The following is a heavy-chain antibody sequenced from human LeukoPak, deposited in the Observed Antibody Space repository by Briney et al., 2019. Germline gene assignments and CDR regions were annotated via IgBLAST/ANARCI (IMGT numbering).Heavy chain of an antibody. V-gene: IGHV4-59*08. CDR3: ASHVVTTWGDYFDY. D-gene: IGHD4-23*01. CDR2: NSGST. CDR1: GGSISSYY. J-gene: IGHJ4*02. Sequence: PSETLSLTCTVSGGSISSYYWSWIRRPPGKGLEWIGYNSGSTNYNPSLKSRVTISVDTSKNHFSLNLSSVTAADTAVYYCASHVVTTWGDYFDYWGQGTLVTVSS.